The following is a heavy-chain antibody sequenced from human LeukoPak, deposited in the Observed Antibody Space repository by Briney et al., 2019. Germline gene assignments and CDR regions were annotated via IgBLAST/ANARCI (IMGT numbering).Heavy chain of an antibody. CDR2: ISGSGGST. CDR3: AKGTPGYSSSWYNPLDY. D-gene: IGHD6-13*01. V-gene: IGHV3-23*01. CDR1: GFTFSSYA. Sequence: GGSLRLSCAASGFTFSSYAMSWVRQAPGKGLEWVSAISGSGGSTYYADSVKGRFTISRDNSENTLYLQMNSLRAEDTAVYYCAKGTPGYSSSWYNPLDYWGQGTLVTVSS. J-gene: IGHJ4*02.